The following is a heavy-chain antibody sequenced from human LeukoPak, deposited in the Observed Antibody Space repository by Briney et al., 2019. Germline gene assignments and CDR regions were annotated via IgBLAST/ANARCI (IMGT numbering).Heavy chain of an antibody. CDR3: ATDISDILTGYYIRDYYFDY. J-gene: IGHJ4*02. CDR2: FDPEDGET. Sequence: ASVKVSCKVSRYTLTELSMHWVRQAPGKGLEWMGGFDPEDGETIYAQKFQGRVTMTEDTSTDTAYMELSSLRSEDTAVYYCATDISDILTGYYIRDYYFDYWGQGTLVTVSS. D-gene: IGHD3-9*01. V-gene: IGHV1-24*01. CDR1: RYTLTELS.